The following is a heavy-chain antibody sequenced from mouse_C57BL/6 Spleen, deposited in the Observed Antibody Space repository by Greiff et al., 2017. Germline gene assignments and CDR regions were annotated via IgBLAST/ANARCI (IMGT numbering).Heavy chain of an antibody. J-gene: IGHJ3*01. CDR2: INPGSGGT. CDR1: GYAFTNYL. D-gene: IGHD2-4*01. CDR3: ARVYDYDDWFAY. Sequence: VQLQQSGAELVRPGTSVKVSCKASGYAFTNYLIEWVKQRPGQGLEWIGVINPGSGGTNYNEKFKGKATLTADKSSSTAYMQLSSLTSEDSAVYFCARVYDYDDWFAYWGQGTLVTVSA. V-gene: IGHV1-54*01.